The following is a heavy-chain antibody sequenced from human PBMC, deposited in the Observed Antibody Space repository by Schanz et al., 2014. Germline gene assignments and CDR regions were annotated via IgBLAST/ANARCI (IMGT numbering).Heavy chain of an antibody. D-gene: IGHD5-12*01. Sequence: QLQLQASGPGLVKPSETLSLTCTVSGGSISSSSYYWGWIRQPPGKGLEWIGSIYYSGSTYYNPSLKRRVTISVDTSKNQCSLKLSSVTAADTAVYYCARAEINSGYARYYYGMDVWGQGTTVTVSS. CDR2: IYYSGST. V-gene: IGHV4-39*07. CDR3: ARAEINSGYARYYYGMDV. J-gene: IGHJ6*02. CDR1: GGSISSSSYY.